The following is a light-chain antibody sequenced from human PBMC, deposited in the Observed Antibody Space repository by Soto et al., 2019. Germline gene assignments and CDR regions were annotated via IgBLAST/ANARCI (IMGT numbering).Light chain of an antibody. Sequence: DIQMTQSPSTLSASVGDRVTITCRASQSISSWLAWYQQKPGKAPKLLIYDVSSLESGVPSRFSGSGSGTEFSPTISSLQPDDIATYYCQQYNTFWTFGQGTKVDIK. V-gene: IGKV1-5*01. CDR1: QSISSW. CDR3: QQYNTFWT. CDR2: DVS. J-gene: IGKJ1*01.